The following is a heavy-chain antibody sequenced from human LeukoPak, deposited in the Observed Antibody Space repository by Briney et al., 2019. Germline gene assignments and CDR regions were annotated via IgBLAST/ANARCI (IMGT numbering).Heavy chain of an antibody. J-gene: IGHJ6*02. CDR2: INPSGGST. V-gene: IGHV1-46*01. Sequence: ASVKVSCKASGYTFTSYYMHWVRQAPGQGLEWMGIINPSGGSTSYAQKFQGRVTMTRDTSTSTVYMELSSLRSEDTAVYYCARDLRSVSHRYYYYYGMDVWGQGTTVTVSS. CDR3: ARDLRSVSHRYYYYYGMDV. D-gene: IGHD3-16*01. CDR1: GYTFTSYY.